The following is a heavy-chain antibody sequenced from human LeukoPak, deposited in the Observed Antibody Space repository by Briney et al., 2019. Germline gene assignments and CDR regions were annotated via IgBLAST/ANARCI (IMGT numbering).Heavy chain of an antibody. CDR3: VRDFMGMGGTTAYLHY. CDR1: GFTFSDYS. J-gene: IGHJ1*01. V-gene: IGHV3-21*01. Sequence: GGSLRLSCAASGFTFSDYSMNWVRQAPGKGLEWVSSISRNSRHVYYGGSVWGRFTISRDDARNSLFLEMKSLRAEDMAVYYCVRDFMGMGGTTAYLHYWGQGTLVTVSS. D-gene: IGHD1-26*01. CDR2: ISRNSRHV.